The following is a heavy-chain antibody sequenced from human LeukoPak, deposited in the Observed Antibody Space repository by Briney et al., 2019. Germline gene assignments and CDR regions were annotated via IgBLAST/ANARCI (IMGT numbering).Heavy chain of an antibody. CDR2: IYYSGNS. J-gene: IGHJ4*02. CDR3: ARLGCISDTCYNY. CDR1: GDSIRTDY. Sequence: PSETLSLTCILPGDSIRTDYWCWRPQSPGEGLEWIGYIYYSGNSEYNPSLKSRVTISVDRSKKQVSLKMRAVTAADTGVYDGARLGCISDTCYNYWALGALVTVSS. D-gene: IGHD3-16*02. V-gene: IGHV4-59*08.